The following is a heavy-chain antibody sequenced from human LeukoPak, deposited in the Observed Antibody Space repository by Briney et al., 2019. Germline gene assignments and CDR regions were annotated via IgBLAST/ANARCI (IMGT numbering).Heavy chain of an antibody. D-gene: IGHD2/OR15-2a*01. Sequence: PSQTLSLTCTVFAGSISGGSYYWSSIRQPARKGLGLSGRIYTSELPYSNPPVTSQVTRSVDTSKDQFSLNLSSVTAADTAVYYCARHREYLSNITCYPFDFDYWGKGTLVTVSS. CDR1: AGSISGGSYY. CDR3: ARHREYLSNITCYPFDFDY. J-gene: IGHJ4*02. V-gene: IGHV4-61*02. CDR2: IYTSELP.